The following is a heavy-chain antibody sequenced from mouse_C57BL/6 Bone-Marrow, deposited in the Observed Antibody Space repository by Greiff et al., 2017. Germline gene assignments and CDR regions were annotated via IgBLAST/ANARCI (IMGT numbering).Heavy chain of an antibody. Sequence: EVKLQESGGDLVKPGGSLKLSCAASGFTFSSYGMSWVRQTPDKRLEWVATISSGGSYTYYPDSVKGRFTISRDNAKNTLYLQMSSLKSEDTAMYYCASGTLDYWGQGTTLTVSS. D-gene: IGHD1-1*02. V-gene: IGHV5-6*01. CDR3: ASGTLDY. CDR1: GFTFSSYG. CDR2: ISSGGSYT. J-gene: IGHJ2*01.